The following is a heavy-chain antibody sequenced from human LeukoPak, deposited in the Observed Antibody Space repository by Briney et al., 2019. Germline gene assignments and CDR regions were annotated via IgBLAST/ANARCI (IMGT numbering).Heavy chain of an antibody. CDR3: TVYYGSGSFDY. CDR2: IKSKTDGGTT. CDR1: GFTFSNAW. V-gene: IGHV3-15*01. J-gene: IGHJ4*02. Sequence: PGGSLRLSCAASGFTFSNAWMSWVRQAPGKGLEWVGRIKSKTDGGTTDYAAPVKGRFTISRDDSKNTLYLQMNSLKTEDTAVYYCTVYYGSGSFDYWGQGTLVTVSS. D-gene: IGHD3-10*01.